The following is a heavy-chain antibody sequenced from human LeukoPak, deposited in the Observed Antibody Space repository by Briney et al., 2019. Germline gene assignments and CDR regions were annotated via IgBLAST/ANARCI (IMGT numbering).Heavy chain of an antibody. V-gene: IGHV4-34*01. CDR3: ARGSGYYDSSGYYQYYYYYYYMDV. CDR2: INHSGST. D-gene: IGHD3-22*01. J-gene: IGHJ6*03. Sequence: SETLSLTCAVYGGSFSGYYWSWIRQPPGRGLEWIGEINHSGSTNYNPSLKSRVTISVGTSKNQFSLKLSSVTAADTAVYYCARGSGYYDSSGYYQYYYYYYYMDVWGKGTTVTVSS. CDR1: GGSFSGYY.